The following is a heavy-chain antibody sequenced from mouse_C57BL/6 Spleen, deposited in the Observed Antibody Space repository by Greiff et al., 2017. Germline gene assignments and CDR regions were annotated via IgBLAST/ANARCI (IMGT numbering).Heavy chain of an antibody. Sequence: QVQLQQPGAELVKPGASVKVSCKASGYTFTSYWMHWVKQRPGQGLEWIGRLHPSDSDPNYNQKFKGKATLTVDKSSSTAYMQLSSLTSEDSEVYYGAIIDIYYCSSYFDYWGQGTTLTVSS. J-gene: IGHJ2*01. CDR1: GYTFTSYW. D-gene: IGHD1-1*01. CDR2: LHPSDSDP. CDR3: AIIDIYYCSSYFDY. V-gene: IGHV1-74*01.